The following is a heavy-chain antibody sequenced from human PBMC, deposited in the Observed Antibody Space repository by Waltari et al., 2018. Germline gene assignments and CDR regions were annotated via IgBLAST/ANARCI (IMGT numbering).Heavy chain of an antibody. J-gene: IGHJ5*02. Sequence: QLQLQESGPGLVEPSETLSLTCTASGGSISSSSHFWAWIRRPPGKGLEWLGSIYSSGSTFDNPSLKSRVTISVDTSKNQFSLKLTSVTAADTAEYYCARIGSVNWFDPWGQGILVTASS. D-gene: IGHD3-10*01. V-gene: IGHV4-39*01. CDR1: GGSISSSSHF. CDR3: ARIGSVNWFDP. CDR2: IYSSGST.